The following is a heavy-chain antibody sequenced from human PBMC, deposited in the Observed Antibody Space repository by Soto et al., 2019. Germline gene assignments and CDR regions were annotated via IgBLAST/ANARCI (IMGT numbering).Heavy chain of an antibody. D-gene: IGHD3-10*01. Sequence: SETLSLTCTVSVGSISSSSYYWGWIRQPPGKGLEWIGSIYYSGSTYYNPSLKSRVTISVDTSKNQFSLKLSSVTAADTAVYYCARLAYYYGSGSYYTMYYFDYWGQGTLVTVSS. J-gene: IGHJ4*02. CDR2: IYYSGST. CDR3: ARLAYYYGSGSYYTMYYFDY. V-gene: IGHV4-39*01. CDR1: VGSISSSSYY.